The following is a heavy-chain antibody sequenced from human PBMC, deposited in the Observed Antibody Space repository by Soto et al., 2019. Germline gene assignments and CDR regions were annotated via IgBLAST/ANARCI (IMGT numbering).Heavy chain of an antibody. CDR3: ARQHPLDSRVWYD. Sequence: GESLKISCKVFGDSFTGFWVGWVRQVPGKGLEWVASIYPRDSDVRYNPSSQGQVTISADRSTTTAYLQWSSLKASDTAIYYCARQHPLDSRVWYDWGQGTLVTVS. CDR1: GDSFTGFW. CDR2: IYPRDSDV. J-gene: IGHJ4*02. V-gene: IGHV5-51*01. D-gene: IGHD6-19*01.